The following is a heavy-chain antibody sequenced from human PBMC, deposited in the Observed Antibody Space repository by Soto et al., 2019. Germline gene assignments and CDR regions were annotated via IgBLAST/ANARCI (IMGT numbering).Heavy chain of an antibody. D-gene: IGHD1-1*01. Sequence: ASVKVSCKASGYTFTGYYMHWVRQAPGQGLEWMGWINPNSGGTNYAQKFQGRVTMTRDTSISTAYMELSRLRSDDTAVYYCARIADDKNWKFDYWGQGTLVTVSS. V-gene: IGHV1-2*02. CDR1: GYTFTGYY. CDR2: INPNSGGT. J-gene: IGHJ4*02. CDR3: ARIADDKNWKFDY.